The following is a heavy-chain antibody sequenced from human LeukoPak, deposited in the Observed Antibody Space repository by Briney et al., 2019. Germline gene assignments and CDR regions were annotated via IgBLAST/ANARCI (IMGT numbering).Heavy chain of an antibody. V-gene: IGHV3-53*01. CDR3: ARAPMTTEDY. D-gene: IGHD4-17*01. CDR1: GFTFITYS. J-gene: IGHJ4*02. Sequence: PGGSLRLSCAASGFTFITYSMNWVRQAPGKGLEWVSVIYSGGGTFYADSVKGRFTISRDNSQNTLYLQMNSLRAEDTAVYYCARAPMTTEDYWGQGTLVTVSS. CDR2: IYSGGGT.